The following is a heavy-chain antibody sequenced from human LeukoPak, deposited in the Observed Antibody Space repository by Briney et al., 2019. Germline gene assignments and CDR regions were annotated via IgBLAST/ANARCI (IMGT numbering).Heavy chain of an antibody. CDR1: GYTLPGHF. V-gene: IGHV1-2*02. D-gene: IGHD3-22*01. CDR3: ARELRTVIVGDYFDY. CDR2: INPNSGDT. J-gene: IGHJ4*02. Sequence: ASVKVSCKTCGYTLPGHFMHWMRQAPGQGLEWMGWINPNSGDTHYAQNLQGRVTMTRDTSISTAYMELSRLTSDDTAVYYCARELRTVIVGDYFDYWGQGTLVTVSS.